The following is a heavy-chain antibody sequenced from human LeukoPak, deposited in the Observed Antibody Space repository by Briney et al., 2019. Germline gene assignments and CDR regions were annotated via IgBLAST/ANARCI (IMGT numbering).Heavy chain of an antibody. J-gene: IGHJ4*02. CDR1: GYTFTSYY. V-gene: IGHV1-46*01. CDR2: INPGGGST. D-gene: IGHD6-6*01. CDR3: ARDRGPYSSSCIIDY. Sequence: ASVKVSCKASGYTFTSYYMHWVRQAPGQGLEWMGIINPGGGSTSYAQKFQGRVTMTRDTSTSTVYMELSSLRSEDTAVYYCARDRGPYSSSCIIDYWGQGTLVTVSS.